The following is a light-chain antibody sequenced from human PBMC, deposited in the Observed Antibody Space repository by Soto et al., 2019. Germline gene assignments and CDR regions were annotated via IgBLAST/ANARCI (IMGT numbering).Light chain of an antibody. V-gene: IGKV1-5*03. CDR2: KAS. Sequence: DIQMTQSPSAPSASVGDGVNITCRASQSTYGFLAWYQQKPGKAPNLLIYKASRLESGVPSRFSGSGSETEFTLTISGLQPGDSATYYCQQYNSYSPTFGQGTKVDIK. J-gene: IGKJ1*01. CDR3: QQYNSYSPT. CDR1: QSTYGF.